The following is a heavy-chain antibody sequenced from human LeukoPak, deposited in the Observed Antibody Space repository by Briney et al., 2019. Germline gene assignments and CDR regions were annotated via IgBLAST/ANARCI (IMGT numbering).Heavy chain of an antibody. Sequence: ASVKVSCKGSGYTFTSYDINWVRQPHGQGLEWMGWMNTNSGNTGYAQKFQGRVTMTRNTSISKAYMDLSSLRSEDTAVYYCARDYGSGSYPFDYWGQGTLVTVSS. CDR1: GYTFTSYD. J-gene: IGHJ4*02. D-gene: IGHD3-10*01. CDR3: ARDYGSGSYPFDY. V-gene: IGHV1-8*01. CDR2: MNTNSGNT.